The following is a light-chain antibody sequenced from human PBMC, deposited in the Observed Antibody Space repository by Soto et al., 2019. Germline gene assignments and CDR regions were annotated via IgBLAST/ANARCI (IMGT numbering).Light chain of an antibody. Sequence: HSVLTQPPSASGSPGQSVTISCTGTSSDVGTYNYVSWYQQHPGKAPKFIIYEVSKRPSGVPDRFSGSKSGNTASLTVSGLQAEDEADYYCSSYAGSNNFVFGTGTKSPS. V-gene: IGLV2-8*01. CDR3: SSYAGSNNFV. CDR2: EVS. J-gene: IGLJ1*01. CDR1: SSDVGTYNY.